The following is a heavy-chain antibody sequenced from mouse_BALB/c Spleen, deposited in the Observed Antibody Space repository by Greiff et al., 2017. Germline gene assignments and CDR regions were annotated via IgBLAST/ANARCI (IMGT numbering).Heavy chain of an antibody. D-gene: IGHD1-1*02. CDR2: ISSGGSYT. CDR3: ARQGSYAYFDY. Sequence: EVQLQESGGGLVKPGGSLKLSCAASGFTFSSYAMSWVRQTPEKRLEWVATISSGGSYTYYPDSVKGRFTISRDNAKNTLYLQMSSLRSEDTAMYYCARQGSYAYFDYWGQGTTLTVSS. J-gene: IGHJ2*01. CDR1: GFTFSSYA. V-gene: IGHV5-9-3*01.